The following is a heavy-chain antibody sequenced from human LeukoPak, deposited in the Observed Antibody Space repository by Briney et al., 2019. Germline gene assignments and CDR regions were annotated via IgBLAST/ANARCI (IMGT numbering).Heavy chain of an antibody. Sequence: ASVKVSCKASGYTFTGYYMHWVRQAPGQGLEWMGWINPNSGGTNYAQKFQGRVTMTRDTSISTAYMELSRLRSDDTAVYYCAREDDSSGYYSNWFDPWGQGTLVTVSS. J-gene: IGHJ5*02. CDR2: INPNSGGT. V-gene: IGHV1-2*02. CDR3: AREDDSSGYYSNWFDP. D-gene: IGHD3-22*01. CDR1: GYTFTGYY.